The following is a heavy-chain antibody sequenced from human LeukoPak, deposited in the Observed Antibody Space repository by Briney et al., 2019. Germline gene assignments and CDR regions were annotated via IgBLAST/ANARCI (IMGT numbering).Heavy chain of an antibody. CDR3: ALSAGGSYPHNDAFDI. V-gene: IGHV1-46*01. CDR1: GYTFTSNY. CDR2: INPSGGST. Sequence: ASVKVSCNASGYTFTSNYMHWVRQSPGQGLECRGIINPSGGSTSYAQKFQGRVTMTRDMSTSTVYMDLSSLRSEDTAVYYCALSAGGSYPHNDAFDIWGQGTMVTVSS. J-gene: IGHJ3*02. D-gene: IGHD1-26*01.